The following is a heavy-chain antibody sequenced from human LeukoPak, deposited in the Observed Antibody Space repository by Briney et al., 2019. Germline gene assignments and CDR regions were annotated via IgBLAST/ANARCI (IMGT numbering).Heavy chain of an antibody. CDR2: ISGSNGNT. D-gene: IGHD3-22*01. J-gene: IGHJ4*02. Sequence: ASVKVSCKASGYTFTRYGMSWVRQAPGQGLEWMGWISGSNGNTNYAQKLQGRVTMTTDTSTGTAYMELRSLRFDDTAVYYCAKGRDYYDSSGYYYVGHFGFDYWGQGTLVTVSS. V-gene: IGHV1-18*01. CDR3: AKGRDYYDSSGYYYVGHFGFDY. CDR1: GYTFTRYG.